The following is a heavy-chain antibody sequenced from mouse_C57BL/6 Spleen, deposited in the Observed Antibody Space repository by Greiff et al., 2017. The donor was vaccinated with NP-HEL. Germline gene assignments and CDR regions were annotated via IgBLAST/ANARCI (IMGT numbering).Heavy chain of an antibody. D-gene: IGHD1-1*01. CDR3: ARGPERLRSVEVDY. CDR1: GFTFSDYY. Sequence: EVKLVESEGGLVQPGSSMKLSCTASGFTFSDYYMAWVRQVPEKGLEWVANINYDGSSTYYLDSLKSRFIISRDNAKNILYLQMSSLKSEDTATYYCARGPERLRSVEVDYWGQGTTLTVSS. J-gene: IGHJ2*01. CDR2: INYDGSST. V-gene: IGHV5-16*01.